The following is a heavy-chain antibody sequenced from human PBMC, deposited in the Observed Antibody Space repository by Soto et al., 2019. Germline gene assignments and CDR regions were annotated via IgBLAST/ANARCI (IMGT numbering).Heavy chain of an antibody. V-gene: IGHV1-2*04. Sequence: ASVKVSCKASGYTFTGYYMHWVRQAPGQGLEWMGWINPNSGGTNYAQKFQGWVTMTRDTSISTAYMELSRLRSDETAVYYCARGGVVVVAATHFDWFDPWGQGTLVTVSS. CDR2: INPNSGGT. CDR1: GYTFTGYY. D-gene: IGHD2-15*01. CDR3: ARGGVVVVAATHFDWFDP. J-gene: IGHJ5*02.